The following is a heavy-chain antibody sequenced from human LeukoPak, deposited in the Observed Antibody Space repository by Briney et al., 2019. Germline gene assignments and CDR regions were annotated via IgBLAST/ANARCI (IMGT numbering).Heavy chain of an antibody. CDR1: GFIVSHNY. Sequence: PGGSLRLSCAASGFIVSHNYMTWVRQAPGKGLEWISVIYIDGTTYYADSVKGRFTISRDQANNTLYLQMNTLRDEDTAVYYCARGPRYSFYWGQGTLVIVSS. CDR2: IYIDGTT. D-gene: IGHD6-13*01. J-gene: IGHJ4*02. CDR3: ARGPRYSFY. V-gene: IGHV3-53*01.